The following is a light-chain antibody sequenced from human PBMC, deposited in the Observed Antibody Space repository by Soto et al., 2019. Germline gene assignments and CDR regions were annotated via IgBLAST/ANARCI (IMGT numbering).Light chain of an antibody. CDR3: QQSSDIPYT. CDR1: QSISTY. Sequence: DIPMTQSPSSLSASVGDRVTVTCRASQSISTYLNWYQQNPGKAPKLLIYAASSLQSGVPSRFSGIGSGTDFTLTISSLQPEDFATYYCQQSSDIPYTFGQGTKLEIK. CDR2: AAS. V-gene: IGKV1-39*01. J-gene: IGKJ2*01.